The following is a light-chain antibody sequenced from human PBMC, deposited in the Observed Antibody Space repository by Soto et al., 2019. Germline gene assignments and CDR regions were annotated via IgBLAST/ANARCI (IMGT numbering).Light chain of an antibody. V-gene: IGKV3-20*01. CDR3: QQYDSSPLT. Sequence: EIVLTQSPGTLSLSPGERVTLSCRASQSVSSSYLAWYQQKPGQAPRLLIYGASSRATGIPARFSGSGSGKDFTLTISRLEPEDFAVYYCQQYDSSPLTFGGGTKVEIK. CDR2: GAS. J-gene: IGKJ4*02. CDR1: QSVSSSY.